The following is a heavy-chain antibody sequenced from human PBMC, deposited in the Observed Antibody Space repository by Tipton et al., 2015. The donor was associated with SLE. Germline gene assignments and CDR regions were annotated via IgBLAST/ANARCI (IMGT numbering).Heavy chain of an antibody. D-gene: IGHD4-23*01. CDR1: GFTFSSYG. CDR3: AKPQGNIDY. Sequence: SGFTFSSYGMHWVRRAPGKGLEWVALIWHDGSKEFYADSVKGRFTISRDNSKNSLYLQMNSLRAEDTAVYYCAKPQGNIDYWGQGTLVTVSS. CDR2: IWHDGSKE. J-gene: IGHJ4*02. V-gene: IGHV3-33*06.